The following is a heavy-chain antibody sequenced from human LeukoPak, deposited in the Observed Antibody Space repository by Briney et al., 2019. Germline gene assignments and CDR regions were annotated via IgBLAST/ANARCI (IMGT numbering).Heavy chain of an antibody. D-gene: IGHD2-21*02. Sequence: GGSLRLSCAASGFTFNTFEMNWVRRAPGKGLEWLSYISGGGETRYYADPVKGRFTISRDNGKNSLYLQMNSLRAEDTAVYYCARDASGGDLPFDYWGQGTLVTVSS. CDR2: ISGGGETR. J-gene: IGHJ4*02. CDR3: ARDASGGDLPFDY. V-gene: IGHV3-48*03. CDR1: GFTFNTFE.